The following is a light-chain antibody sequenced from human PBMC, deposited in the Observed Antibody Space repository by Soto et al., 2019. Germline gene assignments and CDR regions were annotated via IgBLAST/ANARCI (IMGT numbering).Light chain of an antibody. J-gene: IGKJ4*01. V-gene: IGKV3-11*01. CDR3: QQRSDWPPVT. CDR2: DAS. Sequence: EIVLTQSPATLSLSPGERATLSCRASQSLTTYLAWYQQKPGQPPRLLIYDASNRATGIPARFSGNGSGTDFTLTFSSLEPEDFAVYYCQQRSDWPPVTFGGGTKVEL. CDR1: QSLTTY.